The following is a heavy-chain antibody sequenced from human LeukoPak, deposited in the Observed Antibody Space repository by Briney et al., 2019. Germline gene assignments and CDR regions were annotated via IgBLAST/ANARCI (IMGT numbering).Heavy chain of an antibody. CDR1: GFTFSSYS. D-gene: IGHD3-10*01. Sequence: GGSLRLSCAASGFTFSSYSMTWVRQAPGKGLEWVASIKQGGSERSYVDSVQGRFTISRDNAKNSLYLQVDSLRIEDTAVCYCARDLRVSIIRGSFDYWGQGTLVSVSS. CDR3: ARDLRVSIIRGSFDY. J-gene: IGHJ4*02. CDR2: IKQGGSER. V-gene: IGHV3-7*01.